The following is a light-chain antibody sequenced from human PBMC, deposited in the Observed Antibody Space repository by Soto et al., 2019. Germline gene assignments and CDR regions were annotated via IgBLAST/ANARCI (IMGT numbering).Light chain of an antibody. V-gene: IGLV2-8*01. CDR1: SSDIGGYNY. CDR3: SSYAGSNNLGV. CDR2: EVS. Sequence: QSALTQPPSASGSPGQSVTISCTGTSSDIGGYNYVSWYQHHPGKAPKVMIYEVSKRPSGVPDRFSGSKSGNTASLTVSGLQPEDGADYYCSSYAGSNNLGVFGGGTKVTVL. J-gene: IGLJ3*02.